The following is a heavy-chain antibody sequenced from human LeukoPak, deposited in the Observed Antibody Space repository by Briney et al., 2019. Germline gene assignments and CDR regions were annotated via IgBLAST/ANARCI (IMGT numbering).Heavy chain of an antibody. Sequence: PSETLSLTCAVYGGSFSGYYWSWIRQPPGKGLEWIGEINHSGGTNYNPSLKSRVTISVDTSKNQFSLKLSSVTAADTAVYYCARGPPIFGVVIHYYHYGMDVWGQGTTVTVSS. CDR2: INHSGGT. V-gene: IGHV4-34*01. CDR1: GGSFSGYY. J-gene: IGHJ6*02. D-gene: IGHD3-3*01. CDR3: ARGPPIFGVVIHYYHYGMDV.